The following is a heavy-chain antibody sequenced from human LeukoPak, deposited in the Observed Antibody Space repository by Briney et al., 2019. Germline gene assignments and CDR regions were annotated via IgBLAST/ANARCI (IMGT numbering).Heavy chain of an antibody. CDR1: GHTLTGLS. CDR3: ATLGCTGGRCFDL. D-gene: IGHD2-8*02. Sequence: ASVKVSCKVSGHTLTGLSMHWVRQAPGKGLEWMGGFDPEDVETIYTQKFRGRVTMTEDTSTDTAYMELSSLSSEDTAVYYCATLGCTGGRCFDLWGQGTPVTVSS. CDR2: FDPEDVET. J-gene: IGHJ4*02. V-gene: IGHV1-24*01.